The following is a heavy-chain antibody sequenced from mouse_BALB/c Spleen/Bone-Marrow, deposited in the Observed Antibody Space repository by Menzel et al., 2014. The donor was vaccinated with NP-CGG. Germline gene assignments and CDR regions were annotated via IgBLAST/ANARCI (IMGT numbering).Heavy chain of an antibody. Sequence: EVQVVESGGGLVKPGGSLKLSCAASGFTFSTYAMSWVCQTPEKRLEWVASISNGGSTYYQDSVKGRFTISRDNARNILYLQMSSLRSEDTAMYYCARAPQLLYYFDYWGQGTTLTVSS. V-gene: IGHV5-6-5*01. CDR3: ARAPQLLYYFDY. J-gene: IGHJ2*01. CDR2: ISNGGST. D-gene: IGHD4-1*02. CDR1: GFTFSTYA.